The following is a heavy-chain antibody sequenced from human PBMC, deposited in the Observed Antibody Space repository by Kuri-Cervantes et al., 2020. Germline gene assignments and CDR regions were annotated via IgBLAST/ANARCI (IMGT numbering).Heavy chain of an antibody. CDR3: ARTIGNYGNWFDS. CDR1: GYTFTSYD. CDR2: VNPHSGNT. J-gene: IGHJ5*01. D-gene: IGHD1-7*01. Sequence: ASVKVSCKASGYTFTSYDINWVRQATGQGLEWMGWVNPHSGNTSYAQTFQGRVTMTRNTSISTAYMELSSRRSEYTAVYYCARTIGNYGNWFDSWGQGTL. V-gene: IGHV1-8*02.